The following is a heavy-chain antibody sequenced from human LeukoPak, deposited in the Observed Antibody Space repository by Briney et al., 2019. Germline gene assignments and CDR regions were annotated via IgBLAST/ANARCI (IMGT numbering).Heavy chain of an antibody. D-gene: IGHD6-19*01. Sequence: SGTLSLTCAVSGGSISSNNWWSWVRQPPNKGLEWIGEINHSGSTNYNPSLKSRVTISVDTSKNQFSLKLSSVTAADTAVYYCARGGYSSGWYEQTYNWFDPWGQGTLVTVSS. J-gene: IGHJ5*02. CDR3: ARGGYSSGWYEQTYNWFDP. CDR1: GGSISSNNW. V-gene: IGHV4-4*02. CDR2: INHSGST.